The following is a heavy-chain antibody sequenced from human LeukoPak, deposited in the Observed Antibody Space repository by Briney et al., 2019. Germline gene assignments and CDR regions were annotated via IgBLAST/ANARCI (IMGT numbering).Heavy chain of an antibody. CDR1: GYTSTSYV. V-gene: IGHV1-3*01. CDR3: ASGGGGPYYYDSSGYLDY. J-gene: IGHJ4*02. D-gene: IGHD3-22*01. Sequence: ASVKVSCKASGYTSTSYVLHWVRQAPGQGLEWMGWINPGNGNTKYSQRFQGRVTITRDTSASTAYMELSSLRSEDTAVYYCASGGGGPYYYDSSGYLDYWGQGTLVTVSS. CDR2: INPGNGNT.